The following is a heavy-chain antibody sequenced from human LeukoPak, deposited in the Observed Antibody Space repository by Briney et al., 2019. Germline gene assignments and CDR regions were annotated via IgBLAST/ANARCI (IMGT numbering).Heavy chain of an antibody. J-gene: IGHJ4*02. V-gene: IGHV3-23*01. Sequence: GGSLRLSCAASGFTFSSYAMSWVRQAPGKGLEWVSAISGSGGSTYYADSVKGRFTISRDNSKNTLYLQMNSLRAEDTAVYYCAKDPTWYYYDGSGIDYWGQGTLVTVSS. D-gene: IGHD3-22*01. CDR2: ISGSGGST. CDR3: AKDPTWYYYDGSGIDY. CDR1: GFTFSSYA.